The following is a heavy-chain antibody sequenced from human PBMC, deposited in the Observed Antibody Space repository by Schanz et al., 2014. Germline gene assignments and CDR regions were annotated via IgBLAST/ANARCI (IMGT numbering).Heavy chain of an antibody. CDR2: ISAYNGNT. V-gene: IGHV1-18*01. CDR1: GYTFTSYG. Sequence: QVHLVQSGAEVKRPGASVKVSCKAPGYTFTSYGISWVRQAPGQGLEWMGWISAYNGNTKYPQKLQGRVTMTTDTATSTAYMELRSLRSDSTAVYDSARDAADFYDILTEEDYWGQGTLVTVSS. D-gene: IGHD3-9*01. J-gene: IGHJ4*02. CDR3: ARDAADFYDILTEEDY.